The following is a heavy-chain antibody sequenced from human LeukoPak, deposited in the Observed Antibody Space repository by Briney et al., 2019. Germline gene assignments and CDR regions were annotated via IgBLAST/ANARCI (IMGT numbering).Heavy chain of an antibody. CDR1: GFTVSSNS. D-gene: IGHD4/OR15-4a*01. Sequence: GGSLRLSCTVSGFTVSSNSMSWVRQAPGQGLEWVSFIYSDNTHYSDSVKGRFTISRDNSKNTLYLQMNSLRAEDTAVYYCARRAGAYSHPYDYWGQGTLVTVFS. CDR2: IYSDNT. CDR3: ARRAGAYSHPYDY. V-gene: IGHV3-53*01. J-gene: IGHJ4*02.